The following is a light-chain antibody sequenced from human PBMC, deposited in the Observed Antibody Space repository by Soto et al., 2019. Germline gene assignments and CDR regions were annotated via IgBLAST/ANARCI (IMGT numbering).Light chain of an antibody. J-gene: IGKJ2*01. V-gene: IGKV3-20*01. CDR3: QQYGSSPPKYT. CDR1: QSVSSSY. Sequence: IVLTQSPGTLSLSPGERATLSCRTSQSVSSSYLAWYQQKPGQAPRLLTYGASSRATGIPDRFSGSGSRTDFTLTISRLEPEDFAVYYCQQYGSSPPKYTFGQGTKLEIK. CDR2: GAS.